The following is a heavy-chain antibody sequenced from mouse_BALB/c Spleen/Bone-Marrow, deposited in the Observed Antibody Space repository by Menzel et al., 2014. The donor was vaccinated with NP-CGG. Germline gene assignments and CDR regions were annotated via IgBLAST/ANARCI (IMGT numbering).Heavy chain of an antibody. CDR2: IWAGGST. D-gene: IGHD1-1*01. Sequence: VQRVESGPGLVAPSQSLSTTCTVSGFSLSSYGVHWVRQPPGKGLEWLGVIWAGGSTNYNSALMSGLSISKDNSKSHVCLKMNSLQTDDTAMYYCARPYYYGSYYAMDYWGPGTSVPVSS. J-gene: IGHJ4*01. CDR3: ARPYYYGSYYAMDY. CDR1: GFSLSSYG. V-gene: IGHV2-9*02.